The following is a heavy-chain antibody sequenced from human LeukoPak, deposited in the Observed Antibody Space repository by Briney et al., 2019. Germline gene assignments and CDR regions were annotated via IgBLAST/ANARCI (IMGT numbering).Heavy chain of an antibody. D-gene: IGHD3-10*01. V-gene: IGHV3-48*02. CDR3: ARNRGDYGSGSYYNDY. Sequence: GGSLRLSCALSGFTFSSYSMTWVRRAPGKGLEWLSYISSTGGTTYYANSVKGRFTISRDNARNSLYLQMNSLRDEDTAVYYCARNRGDYGSGSYYNDYWGQGTLVTVSS. J-gene: IGHJ4*02. CDR1: GFTFSSYS. CDR2: ISSTGGTT.